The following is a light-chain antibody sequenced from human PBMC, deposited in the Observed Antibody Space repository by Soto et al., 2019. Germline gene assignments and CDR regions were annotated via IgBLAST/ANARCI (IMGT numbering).Light chain of an antibody. CDR3: HQRQSWPRT. CDR2: LTS. V-gene: IGKV3-11*01. Sequence: EIVLTQSPATLSSFPGDRVTLSCRASQYINTRLAWYQHRPGQAPRLLIYLTSLRAAGIPARFSASGSGTDFTLTISDVQPEDFALYYCHQRQSWPRTFGQGTKVDIK. CDR1: QYINTR. J-gene: IGKJ1*01.